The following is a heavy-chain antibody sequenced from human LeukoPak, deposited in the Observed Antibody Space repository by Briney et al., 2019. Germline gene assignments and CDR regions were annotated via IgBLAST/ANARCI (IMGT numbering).Heavy chain of an antibody. V-gene: IGHV4-59*01. Sequence: PSETLSLTCTVSGGSISSCYWSWIRQPPGKGLEWIGYIYYSGSTNYNPSLKSRVTISVDTSKNQFSLKLSSVTAADTAVYYCVRSAGAHYGSGSYYGHVGYYFDYWGQGTLVTVSS. CDR1: GGSISSCY. J-gene: IGHJ4*02. CDR3: VRSAGAHYGSGSYYGHVGYYFDY. CDR2: IYYSGST. D-gene: IGHD3-10*01.